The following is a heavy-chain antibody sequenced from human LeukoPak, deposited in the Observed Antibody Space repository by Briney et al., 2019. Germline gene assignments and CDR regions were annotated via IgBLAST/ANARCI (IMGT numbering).Heavy chain of an antibody. D-gene: IGHD3-10*01. CDR2: VNPSGGST. Sequence: ASVKVSCKASGYTFTSYYMHWVRQAPGQGLEWMGIVNPSGGSTSYAQKFQGRVTMTRDTSTSTVYMELSSLRSEDTAVYYCARKGSGSYSEVGYSDYWGQGTLVTVSS. CDR1: GYTFTSYY. CDR3: ARKGSGSYSEVGYSDY. J-gene: IGHJ4*02. V-gene: IGHV1-46*01.